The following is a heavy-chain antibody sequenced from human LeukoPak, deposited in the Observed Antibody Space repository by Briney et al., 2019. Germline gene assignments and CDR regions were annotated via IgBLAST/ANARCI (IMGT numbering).Heavy chain of an antibody. V-gene: IGHV3-7*01. D-gene: IGHD3-9*01. J-gene: IGHJ4*02. Sequence: GGSLRLSCAASGFTFSSYWMSWVRQAPGKGLEWVANIKQDGSEKYYVDSVKGRFTNSRDNAKNSLYLQMNSLRAEDTAVYYCARGESGRYFDWFDYWGQGTLVTVSS. CDR1: GFTFSSYW. CDR3: ARGESGRYFDWFDY. CDR2: IKQDGSEK.